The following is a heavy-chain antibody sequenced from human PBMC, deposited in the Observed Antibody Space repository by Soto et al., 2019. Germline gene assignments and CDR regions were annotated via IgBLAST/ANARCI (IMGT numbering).Heavy chain of an antibody. V-gene: IGHV1-69*12. Sequence: QVQLVQSGAEVKKPGSSVKVSCKASGGTFSSYAISWVRQAPGQGLEWMGGIIPIFGTANYAQKFQGRVTXXAXEXXSTAYMELSSLRSEDTAVYYCASKVMEMATSPFDYWGQGTLVTVSS. CDR2: IIPIFGTA. CDR1: GGTFSSYA. D-gene: IGHD5-12*01. CDR3: ASKVMEMATSPFDY. J-gene: IGHJ4*02.